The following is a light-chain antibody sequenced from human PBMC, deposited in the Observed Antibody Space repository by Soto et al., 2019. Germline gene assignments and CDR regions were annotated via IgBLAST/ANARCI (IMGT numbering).Light chain of an antibody. CDR3: NSYAGSNIVV. CDR1: SSDVGSYNR. J-gene: IGLJ2*01. CDR2: DVS. Sequence: QSALTQPPSASGSPGQSVTISCTGTSSDVGSYNRVSWYQQPPGTAPKLMIYDVSKRPSGVPDRFSGSKSGNTASLTISGLQAEDEADYYCNSYAGSNIVVFGGGTKVTVL. V-gene: IGLV2-18*02.